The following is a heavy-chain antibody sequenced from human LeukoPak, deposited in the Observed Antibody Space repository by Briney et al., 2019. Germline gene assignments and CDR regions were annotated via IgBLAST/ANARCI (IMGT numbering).Heavy chain of an antibody. CDR1: GGTLSSFA. CDR2: VIPIFGTA. D-gene: IGHD2-15*01. J-gene: IGHJ4*02. Sequence: ASVKVSCKASGGTLSSFAISWVRQAPGQGLEWMGGVIPIFGTANYAQKFQGRVTITADESTSTAYMELSSLRSEDTAVYYCATGYCSGGSCYFGAFDYWDQGTLVTVSS. V-gene: IGHV1-69*13. CDR3: ATGYCSGGSCYFGAFDY.